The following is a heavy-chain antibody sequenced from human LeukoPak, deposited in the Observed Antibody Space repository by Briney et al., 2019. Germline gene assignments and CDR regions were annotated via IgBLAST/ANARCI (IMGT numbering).Heavy chain of an antibody. CDR3: ARTRGETYFDY. Sequence: GGSLRLSCAASGFIFSNFWLSWVRQAPGKGLEWVAGIKQDGSAKFYVDSVKGRLTISRDNAKNSLYLQMNFLRTEDTALYYCARTRGETYFDYWGQGTLVTVSS. V-gene: IGHV3-7*01. CDR1: GFIFSNFW. CDR2: IKQDGSAK. D-gene: IGHD2-21*01. J-gene: IGHJ4*02.